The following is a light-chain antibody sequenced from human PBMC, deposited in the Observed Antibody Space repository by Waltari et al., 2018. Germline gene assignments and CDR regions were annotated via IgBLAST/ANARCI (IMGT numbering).Light chain of an antibody. Sequence: QSVLTQPPSSSGTPGQRVTISCSGSSSNIGSNYVYWYQHLPGTAPELLIYSNKPRPSGVPDRFSGSKSGTSASLAISGLRSEDEAHYYCAAWDDSLSANVFGSGTKVTVL. CDR3: AAWDDSLSANV. CDR1: SSNIGSNY. CDR2: SNK. V-gene: IGLV1-47*02. J-gene: IGLJ6*01.